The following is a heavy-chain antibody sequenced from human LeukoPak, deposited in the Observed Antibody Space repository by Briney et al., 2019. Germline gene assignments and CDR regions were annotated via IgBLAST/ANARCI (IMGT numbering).Heavy chain of an antibody. V-gene: IGHV4-59*01. Sequence: SETLSLTCTVSGGSIGSYYWSWIRQSPGKGREWIGYMYNKGSTNYNPSLKRRVTISVDTSKNQFSLKVRSVTAADTAVYYCARDRPGIAVAGDALDIWGQGTMVTISS. J-gene: IGHJ3*02. D-gene: IGHD6-19*01. CDR1: GGSIGSYY. CDR2: MYNKGST. CDR3: ARDRPGIAVAGDALDI.